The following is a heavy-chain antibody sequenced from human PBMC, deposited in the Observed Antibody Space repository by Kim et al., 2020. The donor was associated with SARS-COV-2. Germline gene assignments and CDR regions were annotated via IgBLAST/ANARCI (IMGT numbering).Heavy chain of an antibody. Sequence: SSTRYADSVQGRFTISRDNAKNTLYLQMNSLRLEDTAVYYCARGYGSGTNYWGQGTLVTVST. D-gene: IGHD3-10*01. CDR2: SST. J-gene: IGHJ4*02. CDR3: ARGYGSGTNY. V-gene: IGHV3-74*01.